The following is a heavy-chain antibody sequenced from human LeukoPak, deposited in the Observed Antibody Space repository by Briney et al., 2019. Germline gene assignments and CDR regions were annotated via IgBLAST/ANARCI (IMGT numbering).Heavy chain of an antibody. J-gene: IGHJ4*02. D-gene: IGHD3-10*01. V-gene: IGHV3-23*01. Sequence: PGGSLRLSCAASGFTFSSYAMSWVRQAPGKGLEWVSAISGSGGSTYYADSVKGRFTISRDNSKNTLYLQMNSLRAEDTAVYYCAKEMELWFGELKPFDYWGQGTLVTVSS. CDR3: AKEMELWFGELKPFDY. CDR2: ISGSGGST. CDR1: GFTFSSYA.